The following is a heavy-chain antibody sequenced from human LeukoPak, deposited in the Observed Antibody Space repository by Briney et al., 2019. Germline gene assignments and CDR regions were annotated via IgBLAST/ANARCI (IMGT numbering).Heavy chain of an antibody. CDR3: ARRHSSGWFYY. J-gene: IGHJ4*02. V-gene: IGHV4-38-2*02. CDR2: IYRSGST. CDR1: GYSISNGCY. D-gene: IGHD6-19*01. Sequence: PSETLSLTCTVAGYSISNGCYWAWIRQPPGRGLEWIGNIYRSGSTSYNPSLKSRVTISVDTSKNQFSLKVNSVTAADTAVYYCARRHSSGWFYYWGQGTLVTVSS.